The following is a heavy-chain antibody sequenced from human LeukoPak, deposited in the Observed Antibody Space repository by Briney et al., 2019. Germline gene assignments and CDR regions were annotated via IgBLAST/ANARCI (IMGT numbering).Heavy chain of an antibody. CDR1: GFTVTHNA. V-gene: IGHV3-64*04. Sequence: GGSLRLSCSASGFTVTHNAMHWVRQAPGKGLEYVSAVDANGRTTYYADSVKGRFSISRDNAKNTLYLQMNSLRVEDTAVYYCARGRPHGNDYWGQGALVTVSS. CDR3: ARGRPHGNDY. D-gene: IGHD4-23*01. J-gene: IGHJ4*02. CDR2: VDANGRTT.